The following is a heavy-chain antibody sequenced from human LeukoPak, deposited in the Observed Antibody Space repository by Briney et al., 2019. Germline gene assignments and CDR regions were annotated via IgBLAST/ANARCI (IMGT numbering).Heavy chain of an antibody. D-gene: IGHD2-2*01. CDR3: AKGPLRGTAAAIDY. CDR1: DFTFSTYN. J-gene: IGHJ4*02. V-gene: IGHV3-30*18. Sequence: GGSLRLSCAASDFTFSTYNMNWVRQAPGKGLEWVAVISNDGRNKHYPDSVKGRFTISRDISTDTLWLQMGSLRTEDTAVYYCAKGPLRGTAAAIDYWGQGTLVTVSS. CDR2: ISNDGRNK.